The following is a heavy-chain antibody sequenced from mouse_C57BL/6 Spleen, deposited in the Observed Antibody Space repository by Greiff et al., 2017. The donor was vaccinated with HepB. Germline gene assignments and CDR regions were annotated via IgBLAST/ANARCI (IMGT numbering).Heavy chain of an antibody. J-gene: IGHJ3*01. CDR3: ARENGSSYLWFAY. CDR1: GFTFSSYA. D-gene: IGHD1-1*01. V-gene: IGHV5-4*01. CDR2: ISDGGSYT. Sequence: EVKLVESGGGLVKPGGSLKLSCAASGFTFSSYAMSWVRQTPEKRLEWVATISDGGSYTYYPDNVKGRFTISRDNAKNNLYLQMSHLKSEDTAMYYCARENGSSYLWFAYWGQGTLVTVSA.